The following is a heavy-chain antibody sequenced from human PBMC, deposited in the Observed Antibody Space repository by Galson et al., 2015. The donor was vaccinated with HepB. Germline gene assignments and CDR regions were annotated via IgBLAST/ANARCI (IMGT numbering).Heavy chain of an antibody. CDR1: GFTFSSYG. J-gene: IGHJ4*02. CDR2: ISYDGSNK. V-gene: IGHV3-30*18. D-gene: IGHD5-18*01. CDR3: AKGFRYTAMVNYFDY. Sequence: SLRLSCAASGFTFSSYGMHWVRQAPGKGLEWVAVISYDGSNKYYADSVKGRFTISRDNPKSTLYLQMDSLRAEDTAVYYCAKGFRYTAMVNYFDYWGQGTLVTVSS.